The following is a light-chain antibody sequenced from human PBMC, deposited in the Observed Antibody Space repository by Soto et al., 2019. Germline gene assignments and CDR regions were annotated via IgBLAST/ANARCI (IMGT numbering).Light chain of an antibody. J-gene: IGLJ1*01. V-gene: IGLV2-14*01. Sequence: QYALTQPASVSGSPGQSITISCTGTSSDVGSYNYVSWNQQHPGKAPKLMIYDVSTRPSGVSNRFSGSKSGNTASLTISGLQAEDEADYYCSSYPSSSTPYVFGTGTKLTVL. CDR1: SSDVGSYNY. CDR2: DVS. CDR3: SSYPSSSTPYV.